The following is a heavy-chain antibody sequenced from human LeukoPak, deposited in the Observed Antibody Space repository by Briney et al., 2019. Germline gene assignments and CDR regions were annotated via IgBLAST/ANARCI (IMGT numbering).Heavy chain of an antibody. V-gene: IGHV3-30*02. J-gene: IGHJ3*02. CDR1: GFTFSSYG. Sequence: AGGSLRLSCAASGFTFSSYGMHWVRQAPGKGLEWVTFIRYDGSNKYYADSVKGRFTISRDNPKNTLYLRMNSLRAEDTAVYYCTKNILGYGNDDAFDIWGQGTMVTVSS. D-gene: IGHD2/OR15-2a*01. CDR3: TKNILGYGNDDAFDI. CDR2: IRYDGSNK.